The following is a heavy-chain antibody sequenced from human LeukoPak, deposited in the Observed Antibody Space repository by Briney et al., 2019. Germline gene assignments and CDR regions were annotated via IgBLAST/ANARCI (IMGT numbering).Heavy chain of an antibody. CDR1: GYTFTGYY. D-gene: IGHD3-22*01. CDR3: AYSGYYRTHIDY. Sequence: ASVKVSCKASGYTFTGYYMHWVRQAPGQGLEWMGWINPNSGGTNYAQKFQGRVTMTRDTCISTAYMELSRLRSDDTAVYDCAYSGYYRTHIDYWGQGTLVTVSS. J-gene: IGHJ4*02. CDR2: INPNSGGT. V-gene: IGHV1-2*02.